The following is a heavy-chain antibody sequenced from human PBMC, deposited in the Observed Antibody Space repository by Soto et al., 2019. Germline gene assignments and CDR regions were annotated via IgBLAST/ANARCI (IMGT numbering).Heavy chain of an antibody. V-gene: IGHV5-51*01. D-gene: IGHD6-6*01. CDR3: ARLWWAQIAARPDAFDI. CDR1: GYSFTSYW. J-gene: IGHJ3*02. Sequence: PGESLKISCKGSGYSFTSYWIGWVRQMPGKGLEWMGIIYPGDSDTRYSPSFQGQVTISADKSISTAYLQWSSLKASDTAMYYCARLWWAQIAARPDAFDIWGQGTMVTVSS. CDR2: IYPGDSDT.